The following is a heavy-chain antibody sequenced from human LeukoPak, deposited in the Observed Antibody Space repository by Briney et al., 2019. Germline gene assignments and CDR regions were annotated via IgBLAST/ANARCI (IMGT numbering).Heavy chain of an antibody. CDR2: INHSGST. Sequence: SETLSLTCTVYGGSFGGYYWSWIRQPPGKGLEWIGEINHSGSTNYNPSLKSRVTISVDTSKNQFSLKLSAVTAADTAVYYCAREVSYTSGWHFADWGKGTLVTVSS. J-gene: IGHJ4*02. CDR3: AREVSYTSGWHFAD. V-gene: IGHV4-34*01. CDR1: GGSFGGYY. D-gene: IGHD6-19*01.